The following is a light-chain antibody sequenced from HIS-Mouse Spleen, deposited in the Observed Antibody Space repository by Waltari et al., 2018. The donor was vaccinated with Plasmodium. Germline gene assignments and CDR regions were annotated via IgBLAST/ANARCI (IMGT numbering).Light chain of an antibody. V-gene: IGKV3-11*01. CDR1: QSVSSY. CDR3: QQRSNWPRVLT. Sequence: EIVLTQSPATLSLSPGERATLSCRASQSVSSYLAWYQQKPCQAPRLLSYDASNRATGSPARFSGSGSGTDFTLTISSLEPEDFAVYYCQQRSNWPRVLTFGGGTKVESK. CDR2: DAS. J-gene: IGKJ4*01.